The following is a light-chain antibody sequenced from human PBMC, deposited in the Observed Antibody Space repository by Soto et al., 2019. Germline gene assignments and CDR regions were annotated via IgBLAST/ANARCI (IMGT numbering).Light chain of an antibody. CDR1: QGVRDW. CDR2: TTS. Sequence: DIKMTQSPSSVSASVGDRVTITCRASQGVRDWVAWYQQQPGKAPKLLFSTTSTLEDGVPSRFSGSASGTEFTLTISSLQPEDFATYYCLQHNSYPPTFGQGTKVDIK. CDR3: LQHNSYPPT. V-gene: IGKV1-17*03. J-gene: IGKJ1*01.